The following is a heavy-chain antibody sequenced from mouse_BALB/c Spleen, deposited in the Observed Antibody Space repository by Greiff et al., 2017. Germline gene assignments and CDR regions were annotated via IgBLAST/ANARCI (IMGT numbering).Heavy chain of an antibody. CDR3: ARGGNPYAMDY. CDR2: ISYSGST. V-gene: IGHV3-2*02. CDR1: GYSITSDYA. D-gene: IGHD2-1*01. Sequence: VQLKESGPGLVKPSQSLSLTCTVTGYSITSDYAWNWIRQFPGNKLEWMGYISYSGSTSYNPSLKSRISITRDTSKNQFFLQLNSVTTEDTATYYCARGGNPYAMDYWGQGTSVTVSS. J-gene: IGHJ4*01.